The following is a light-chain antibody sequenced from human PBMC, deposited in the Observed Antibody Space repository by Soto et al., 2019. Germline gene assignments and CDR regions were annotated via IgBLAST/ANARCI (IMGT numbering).Light chain of an antibody. Sequence: DIQLTQSPSFLPASVGDRVTITCRASQGISRSLAWYQQKPGKAPELLIYTASTLQSGVPSRFSGSGSGTEFTLTISSLQPEDSATYYCQQLNSYPPWTFGQGTKVEIK. V-gene: IGKV1-9*01. J-gene: IGKJ1*01. CDR3: QQLNSYPPWT. CDR2: TAS. CDR1: QGISRS.